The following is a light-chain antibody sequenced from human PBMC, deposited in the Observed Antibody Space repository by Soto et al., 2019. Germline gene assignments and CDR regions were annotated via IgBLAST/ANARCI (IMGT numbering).Light chain of an antibody. CDR3: QQYNNWPLT. J-gene: IGKJ4*01. CDR2: GAS. V-gene: IGKV3-20*01. Sequence: EIVLTQSPGTLSLSPGERATLSCRASQSVSSSYLAWYQQKPGQAPRRLIYGASSRATGIPDRFSGSGSGTEFTLTISSLQSEDFAVYYCQQYNNWPLTFGGGTKVDIK. CDR1: QSVSSSY.